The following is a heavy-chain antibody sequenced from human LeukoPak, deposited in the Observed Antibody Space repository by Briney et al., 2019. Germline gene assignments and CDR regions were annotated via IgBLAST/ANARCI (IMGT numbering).Heavy chain of an antibody. V-gene: IGHV3-7*01. CDR1: GFISSYYW. CDR3: ARAHGEQLVSGPLYYYYMDV. J-gene: IGHJ6*03. Sequence: GAPLRLSCAACGFISSYYWRSFGRQAPGGRLEWVDNIKNGGSEKYYVDSVKGRFTISRDNARDSLYLQMNSLRVDDTAVYYRARAHGEQLVSGPLYYYYMDVWGKGTTVTVSS. CDR2: IKNGGSEK. D-gene: IGHD6-6*01.